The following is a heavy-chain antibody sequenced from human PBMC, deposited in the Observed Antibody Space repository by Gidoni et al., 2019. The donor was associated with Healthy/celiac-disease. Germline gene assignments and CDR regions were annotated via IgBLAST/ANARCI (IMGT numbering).Heavy chain of an antibody. Sequence: EVQLVQSGAEVKKPGESLKISCKGSGDSITSYWIGWVRQMPGKGLEWLGIIYPGDSDTRYSPSFQGQVTISADKSISTAYLQWSSLKASDTAMYYCARLGAAAGHYYYYYMDVWGKGTTVTVSS. D-gene: IGHD6-13*01. CDR1: GDSITSYW. V-gene: IGHV5-51*01. CDR3: ARLGAAAGHYYYYYMDV. CDR2: IYPGDSDT. J-gene: IGHJ6*03.